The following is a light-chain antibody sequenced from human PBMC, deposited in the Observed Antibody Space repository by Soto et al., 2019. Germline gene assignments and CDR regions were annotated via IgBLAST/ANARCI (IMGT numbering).Light chain of an antibody. CDR1: QGVSAY. J-gene: IGKJ2*01. CDR3: QRSYRSPHT. V-gene: IGKV1-39*01. Sequence: DIKMTTSPSSLYASVGHRVSITYRASQGVSAYLLWYQQTQRKAPKLLLYAASNLLSGVPSRFSGSGSRTTFTLTISSLQPEAFATYCCQRSYRSPHTFGNG. CDR2: AAS.